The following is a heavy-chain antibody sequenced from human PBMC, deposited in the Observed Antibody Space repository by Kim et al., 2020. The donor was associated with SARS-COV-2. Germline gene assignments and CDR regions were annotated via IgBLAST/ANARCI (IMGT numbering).Heavy chain of an antibody. V-gene: IGHV3-13*04. CDR2: IGTAGDT. Sequence: GGSLRLSCAASGFTFSSYDMHWVRQATGKGLEWVSAIGTAGDTYYPGSVKGRFTISRENAKNSLYLQMNSLRAGDTAVYYCARFGHNYYDSSGYYSGYYYGMDVWGQGTTVTVSS. CDR3: ARFGHNYYDSSGYYSGYYYGMDV. J-gene: IGHJ6*02. CDR1: GFTFSSYD. D-gene: IGHD3-22*01.